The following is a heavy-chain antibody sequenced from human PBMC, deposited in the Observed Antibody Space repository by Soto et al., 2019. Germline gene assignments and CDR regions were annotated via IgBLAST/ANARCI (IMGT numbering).Heavy chain of an antibody. CDR1: GGTFSSYA. J-gene: IGHJ6*02. Sequence: QVQLVQSGAEVKKPGSSVKVSCTASGGTFSSYAISLVRQAPGQGLELMRGIIPILGTANYSQKFQGRVTITADESTSTAYMELSSLRSEETAVYYCARELRREWLGYYYYYGMDFWGQGTTVTVSS. D-gene: IGHD6-19*01. CDR2: IIPILGTA. CDR3: ARELRREWLGYYYYYGMDF. V-gene: IGHV1-69*01.